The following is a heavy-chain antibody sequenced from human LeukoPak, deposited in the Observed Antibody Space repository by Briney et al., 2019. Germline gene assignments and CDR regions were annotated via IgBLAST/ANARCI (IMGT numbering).Heavy chain of an antibody. CDR1: GGSVSSYY. V-gene: IGHV4-59*02. CDR3: ARVPSSGPPFDY. Sequence: PSETPSLTCTVSGGSVSSYYWSWIRQPPGKGLEWIGYIYYSGSTNYNPSLKSRVTISVDTSKNQFSLKLSSVTAAGTAVYYCARVPSSGPPFDYWGQGTLVTVPS. J-gene: IGHJ4*02. D-gene: IGHD1-26*01. CDR2: IYYSGST.